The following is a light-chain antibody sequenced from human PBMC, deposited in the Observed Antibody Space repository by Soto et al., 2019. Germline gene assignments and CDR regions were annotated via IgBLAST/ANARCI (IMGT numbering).Light chain of an antibody. Sequence: QSVLTQPASVSGSPGQSITISCTGTSSGVGTYNLVSWYQQNPGKAPKLMIYEGSKRPSGISNRFSGSKSGNTASLTISGLQAEDEADYYCCSYAGSTSVVFGGGTQLTVL. CDR3: CSYAGSTSVV. CDR1: SSGVGTYNL. V-gene: IGLV2-23*01. CDR2: EGS. J-gene: IGLJ2*01.